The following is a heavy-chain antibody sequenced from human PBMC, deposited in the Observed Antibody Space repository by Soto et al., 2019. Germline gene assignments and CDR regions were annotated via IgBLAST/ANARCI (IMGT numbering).Heavy chain of an antibody. J-gene: IGHJ4*02. Sequence: GGSLRLSCAASGFTFSSYAMSWVRQAPGKGLEWVSAISGSGGSTYYADSVKGRFTISRDNSKNTLYLQMNSLRAEDTAVYYCAKSMIVYAQAMEQNFDYWGQGTRVTVAS. CDR2: ISGSGGST. CDR1: GFTFSSYA. D-gene: IGHD2-8*01. V-gene: IGHV3-23*01. CDR3: AKSMIVYAQAMEQNFDY.